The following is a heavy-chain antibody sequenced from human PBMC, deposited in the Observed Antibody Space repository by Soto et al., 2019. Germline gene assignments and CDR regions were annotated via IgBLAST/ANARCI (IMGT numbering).Heavy chain of an antibody. CDR3: ARFRSTAPVYYYYMDV. J-gene: IGHJ6*03. Sequence: GESLKISCKGSGYSFTSYWIGWVRQMPGKGLEWMGIIYPGDSDTRYSPSFQGQVTISADKSISTAYLQWSSLKASDTAMYYCARFRSTAPVYYYYMDVWRKGTPVTVSS. D-gene: IGHD4-17*01. V-gene: IGHV5-51*01. CDR1: GYSFTSYW. CDR2: IYPGDSDT.